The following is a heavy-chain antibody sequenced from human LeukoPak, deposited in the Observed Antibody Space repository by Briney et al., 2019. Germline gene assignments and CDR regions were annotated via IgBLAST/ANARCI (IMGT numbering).Heavy chain of an antibody. V-gene: IGHV3-7*01. CDR3: ARDEGTSGYDLLDY. Sequence: PGGSLRLSCAASGFTFSNYWLNWVRQAPGKGLEWGATINQNGGEKYYVDSVKGRFTISRDNVKDSLYLQMNSLRAEDTAIYYCARDEGTSGYDLLDYWGQGALVTVSS. CDR2: INQNGGEK. J-gene: IGHJ4*01. D-gene: IGHD5-12*01. CDR1: GFTFSNYW.